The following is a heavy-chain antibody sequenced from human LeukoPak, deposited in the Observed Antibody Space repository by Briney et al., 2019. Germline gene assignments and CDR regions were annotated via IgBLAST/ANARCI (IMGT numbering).Heavy chain of an antibody. CDR1: GGTFSSYA. CDR2: IIPIFGTA. Sequence: ASVKVSCKASGGTFSSYAISGVRQAPGQGLEWMGGIIPIFGTANYAQKFQGRVTITADESTSTAYMELSSLRSEDTAVYYCARAGYCSSTSCPPYNWFDPWGQGTLVTVSS. D-gene: IGHD2-2*01. CDR3: ARAGYCSSTSCPPYNWFDP. V-gene: IGHV1-69*13. J-gene: IGHJ5*02.